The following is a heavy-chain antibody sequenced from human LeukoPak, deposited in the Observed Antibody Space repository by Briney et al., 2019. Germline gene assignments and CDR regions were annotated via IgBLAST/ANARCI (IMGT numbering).Heavy chain of an antibody. J-gene: IGHJ4*02. CDR2: INPSGGST. Sequence: ASVKVSCKASGYTFTSYDINWVRQATGQGLEWMGIINPSGGSTSYAQKFQGRVTMTRDTSTSTVYMELSSLRSEDTAVYYCAREELWGPHTDYWGQGTLVTVSS. D-gene: IGHD5-18*01. CDR1: GYTFTSYD. CDR3: AREELWGPHTDY. V-gene: IGHV1-46*01.